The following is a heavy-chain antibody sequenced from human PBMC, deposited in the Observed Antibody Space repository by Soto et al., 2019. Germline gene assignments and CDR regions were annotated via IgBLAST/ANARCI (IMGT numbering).Heavy chain of an antibody. D-gene: IGHD6-13*01. Sequence: RASVKVSCKASGYTFTGYYMHWVRQAPGQGLEWMGWINPNSGGTNYAQKFQGRVTMTRDTSISTAYMELSRLRSDDTAVYYCARGEYSSSWYIWFDPWGQGTLVTVSS. CDR2: INPNSGGT. CDR3: ARGEYSSSWYIWFDP. J-gene: IGHJ5*02. V-gene: IGHV1-2*02. CDR1: GYTFTGYY.